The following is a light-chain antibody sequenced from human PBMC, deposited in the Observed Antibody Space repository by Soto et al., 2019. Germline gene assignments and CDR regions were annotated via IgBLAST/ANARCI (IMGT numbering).Light chain of an antibody. Sequence: EIVMTQSPATLSVSPGERATLSCRASQTVSSNLAWYQQKPGQAPRLLIYGASTRATGIPARFSGSGSGTEFTLTISSLQSEDFAVYYCKQYNNWPTFGQGNKVEIK. CDR2: GAS. J-gene: IGKJ1*01. CDR3: KQYNNWPT. V-gene: IGKV3-15*01. CDR1: QTVSSN.